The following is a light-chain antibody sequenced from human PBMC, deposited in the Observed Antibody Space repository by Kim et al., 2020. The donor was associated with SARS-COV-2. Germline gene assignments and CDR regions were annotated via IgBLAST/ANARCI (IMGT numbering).Light chain of an antibody. CDR2: GAS. CDR1: QSVSSSY. J-gene: IGKJ1*01. V-gene: IGKV3-20*01. CDR3: QQYGSSWT. Sequence: LSPGERANRSCRASQSVSSSYLAWYQQKPGQAPRLLIYGASSRATGIPDRFSGSGSGTDFTLTISRLEPEDFAVYYCQQYGSSWTFGQGTKVDIK.